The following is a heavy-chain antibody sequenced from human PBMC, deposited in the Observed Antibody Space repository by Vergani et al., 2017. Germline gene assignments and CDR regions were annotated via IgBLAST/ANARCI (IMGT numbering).Heavy chain of an antibody. J-gene: IGHJ4*02. CDR1: GFIFSTYA. Sequence: EVQLLESGGDLVQPGGSLRLSCTASGFIFSTYAMSWVRQAPGKGLEWVSGISASGAPTYYADSVKGRVTISRDDSKNTVYLQINSLRAEDTATYFCAKGLGITLTAVWGGLDSWGPGTVVLVSS. D-gene: IGHD3-16*01. V-gene: IGHV3-23*01. CDR3: AKGLGITLTAVWGGLDS. CDR2: ISASGAPT.